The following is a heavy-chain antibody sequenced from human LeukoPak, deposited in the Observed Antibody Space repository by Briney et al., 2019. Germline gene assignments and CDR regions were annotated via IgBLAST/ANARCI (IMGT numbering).Heavy chain of an antibody. CDR2: INPNSGGT. V-gene: IGHV1-2*06. Sequence: ASVKVSCKASGYTFTGYYMHWVRQAPGQGLEWMGRINPNSGGTNYAQKFQGRVTMTRDTSISTAYMELSRLRSDDTAVYYCARAITMVRGVDPYFDYWAREPWSPSPQ. D-gene: IGHD3-10*01. J-gene: IGHJ4*02. CDR3: ARAITMVRGVDPYFDY. CDR1: GYTFTGYY.